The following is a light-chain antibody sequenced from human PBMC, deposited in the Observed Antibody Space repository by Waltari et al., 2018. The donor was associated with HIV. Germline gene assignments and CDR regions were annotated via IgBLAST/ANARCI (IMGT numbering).Light chain of an antibody. J-gene: IGKJ4*01. CDR3: QQYFATPPT. CDR2: WAS. Sequence: DIVMTQSPDSLAVSLGERATIKCKSSRTILYTSNNQNYLAWYQQKPGQPPKLFIYWASTRQPGVPDRFSGSGSGTDFTLTISSLQAEDVAVYSCQQYFATPPTFGGGTKVEIK. CDR1: RTILYTSNNQNY. V-gene: IGKV4-1*01.